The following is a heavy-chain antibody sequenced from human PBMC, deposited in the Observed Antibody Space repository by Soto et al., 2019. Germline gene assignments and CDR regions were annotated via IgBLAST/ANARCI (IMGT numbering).Heavy chain of an antibody. V-gene: IGHV4-4*02. CDR1: GVPLASGNW. J-gene: IGHJ4*02. Sequence: PSETLPLTCAFSGVPLASGNWWTGVRQSPQRGLEYIGEIFHDGTANYYPSFERRVAMSVDTSRNQFSLKLTSVTAADTAVYYCARSPSGGAYAPQGEDYWGQGYLVTV. D-gene: IGHD3-16*01. CDR3: ARSPSGGAYAPQGEDY. CDR2: IFHDGTA.